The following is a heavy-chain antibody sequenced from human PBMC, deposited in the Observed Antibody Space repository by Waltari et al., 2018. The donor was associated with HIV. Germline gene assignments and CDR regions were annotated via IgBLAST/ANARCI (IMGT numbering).Heavy chain of an antibody. CDR2: ISYDGSNK. CDR3: ARDRTYYYDSSGYRAFDY. J-gene: IGHJ4*02. D-gene: IGHD3-22*01. Sequence: GKGLEWVAVISYDGSNKYYADSVKGRFTISRDNSKNTLYLQMNSLRAEDTAVYYCARDRTYYYDSSGYRAFDYWGQGTLVTVSS. V-gene: IGHV3-30*01.